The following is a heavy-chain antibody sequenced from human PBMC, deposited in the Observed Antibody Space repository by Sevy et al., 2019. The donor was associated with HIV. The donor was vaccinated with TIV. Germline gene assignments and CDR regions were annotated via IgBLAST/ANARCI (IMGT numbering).Heavy chain of an antibody. Sequence: GGSLRLSCAASVFTFSSYWMHWVRQAPGKGLVWVSRMNSHGSSISYADSVKGRFTISRDNAKNTLYLQMNSLRAEDTAVYYCAREAAGTDYFDYWGQGTLVTVSS. V-gene: IGHV3-74*01. CDR2: MNSHGSSI. CDR1: VFTFSSYW. CDR3: AREAAGTDYFDY. J-gene: IGHJ4*02. D-gene: IGHD6-13*01.